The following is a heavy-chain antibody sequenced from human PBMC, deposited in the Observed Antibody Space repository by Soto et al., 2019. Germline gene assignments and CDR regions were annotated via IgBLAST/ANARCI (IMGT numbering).Heavy chain of an antibody. Sequence: LEQSGAEVRSPGSSVTISCKASGGSFTSFSIDWVRQAPGEGLEWIGGVIRLIGKVRYSPTFQNRVTMTTDESANTAFLHLRRLTSADTAVYFCGRGVTIFGSAPRDLPPDVWGQGTALIVSS. V-gene: IGHV1-69*05. CDR2: VIRLIGKV. CDR1: GGSFTSFS. J-gene: IGHJ6*02. CDR3: GRGVTIFGSAPRDLPPDV. D-gene: IGHD3-10*01.